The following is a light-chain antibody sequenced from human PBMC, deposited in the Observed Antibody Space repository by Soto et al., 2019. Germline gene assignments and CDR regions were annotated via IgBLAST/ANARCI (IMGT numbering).Light chain of an antibody. J-gene: IGKJ2*01. V-gene: IGKV1-12*01. CDR1: RGMGSW. Sequence: MTQSPFSLSASVCDMATTTRRASRGMGSWLAWYQQKPGKAPKLLISAASTLPSGVPSRFSGSGYGTVCTLSISSLQPEEFATYCCQQANSFPYTCGQGNKLEIK. CDR2: AAS. CDR3: QQANSFPYT.